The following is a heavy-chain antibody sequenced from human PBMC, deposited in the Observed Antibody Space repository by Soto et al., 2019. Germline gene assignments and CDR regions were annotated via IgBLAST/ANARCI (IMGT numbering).Heavy chain of an antibody. CDR2: INPNSGGT. J-gene: IGHJ4*02. D-gene: IGHD2-15*01. CDR1: GYTFTGYY. CDR3: ARGEYCSGGSCYKLFDY. V-gene: IGHV1-2*04. Sequence: ASVKVSCKASGYTFTGYYMHWVRQAPGQGLEWMGWINPNSGGTNYAQKFQGWVTMTRDTSISTAYMELSRLRSEDTAVYYCARGEYCSGGSCYKLFDYWGQGTLVTVSS.